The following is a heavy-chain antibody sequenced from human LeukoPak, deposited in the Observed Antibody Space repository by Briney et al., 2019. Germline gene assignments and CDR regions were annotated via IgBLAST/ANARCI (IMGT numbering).Heavy chain of an antibody. J-gene: IGHJ6*03. D-gene: IGHD2-15*01. CDR3: ARSVEGYCRGGSCYYYSYYMDV. CDR1: GGSISSYY. Sequence: PSETLSLTCTVSGGSISSYYWSWIRQPPGKGLEWIGYIYYSGSTNYNPFLKSRVTISVDTSKNQFSLKLSSVTAAGTAVYYCARSVEGYCRGGSCYYYSYYMDVWGKGTTVTVSS. V-gene: IGHV4-59*01. CDR2: IYYSGST.